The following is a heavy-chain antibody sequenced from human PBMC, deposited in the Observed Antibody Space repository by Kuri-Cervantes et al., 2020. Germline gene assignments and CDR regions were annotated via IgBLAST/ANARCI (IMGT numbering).Heavy chain of an antibody. CDR3: ASLDYVWGSLVY. V-gene: IGHV3-7*05. Sequence: GGSLRLSCVASKFSFSTYWMSWVRQAPGKGLEWVANIKEDGTEKYYVDSVKGRFTISRHNSKNTLYLQMNSLRADDTAVYYCASLDYVWGSLVYWGQGTLVTVSS. D-gene: IGHD3-16*01. J-gene: IGHJ4*02. CDR2: IKEDGTEK. CDR1: KFSFSTYW.